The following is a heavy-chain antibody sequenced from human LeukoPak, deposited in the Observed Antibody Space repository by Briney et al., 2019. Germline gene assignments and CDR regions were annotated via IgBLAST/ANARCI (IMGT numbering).Heavy chain of an antibody. CDR3: ARGGLYGDDYFDY. J-gene: IGHJ4*02. D-gene: IGHD2-21*02. V-gene: IGHV3-7*04. Sequence: GGSLRLSCAASGFTFTSYWMTWVRQAPGKGLEWVANTKHDGSERYYVDSVKGRFTISRDNVKNSLFLQMDSLRAEDTAVYYCARGGLYGDDYFDYWGQGTLVTVTS. CDR2: TKHDGSER. CDR1: GFTFTSYW.